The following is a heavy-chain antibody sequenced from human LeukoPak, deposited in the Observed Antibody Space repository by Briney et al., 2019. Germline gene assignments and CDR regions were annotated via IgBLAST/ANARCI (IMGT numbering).Heavy chain of an antibody. CDR3: AKDRPPGGSPLMDY. J-gene: IGHJ4*02. D-gene: IGHD1-26*01. CDR2: ISDSGGDL. CDR1: GFTFSNYA. V-gene: IGHV3-23*01. Sequence: GGSLRLSCAASGFTFSNYAMSWVRQAPGEGLEWISVISDSGGDLYYADSVKGRFTISRDNSKNTVFLQMNSLRAEDTAVYYCAKDRPPGGSPLMDYWGQGTLVTVSS.